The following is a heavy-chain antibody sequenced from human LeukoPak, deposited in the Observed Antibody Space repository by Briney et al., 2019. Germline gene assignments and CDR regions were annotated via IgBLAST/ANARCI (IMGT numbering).Heavy chain of an antibody. J-gene: IGHJ4*02. Sequence: SQTLSLTCTVSGGSITSGDYYWSCIRQPPGKGLEWIGYIDYSGSTYYHPSLKSRVTLSVDTSKNQFSLKLSSVTAADTAVYYCARTEVMDSSGYYYGSFDYWGQGTLVTVSS. V-gene: IGHV4-30-4*08. CDR1: GGSITSGDYY. CDR2: IDYSGST. CDR3: ARTEVMDSSGYYYGSFDY. D-gene: IGHD3-22*01.